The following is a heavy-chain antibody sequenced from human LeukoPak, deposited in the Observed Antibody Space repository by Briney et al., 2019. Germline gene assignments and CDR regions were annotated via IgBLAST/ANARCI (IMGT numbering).Heavy chain of an antibody. V-gene: IGHV3-7*01. D-gene: IGHD3-16*01. Sequence: GGSLRLSCVGSGFTFSTSWMSWVRQAPGKGLEWVANINQNGSEKYSVDSVKGRFIISRDDAKNSLYLQMNSLRAEDTAIYYCARDWGGPDDCWGQGTLVTVSS. CDR1: GFTFSTSW. CDR3: ARDWGGPDDC. CDR2: INQNGSEK. J-gene: IGHJ4*02.